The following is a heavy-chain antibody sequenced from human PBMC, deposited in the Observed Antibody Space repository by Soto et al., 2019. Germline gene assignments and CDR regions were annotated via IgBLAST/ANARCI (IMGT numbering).Heavy chain of an antibody. V-gene: IGHV4-34*01. J-gene: IGHJ6*03. D-gene: IGHD2-21*01. CDR1: GGSLSDYF. CDR3: ARGGISHWAYFYYMDV. Sequence: QVQLQQWGAGLLKPSETLSLTCVVSGGSLSDYFWSWIRQPPGMAMEWIGEINHLGSINYNPSLKSRVTMSVDTSKNQFSLTLNYVTAADTATYYCARGGISHWAYFYYMDVWDRGTTVTVSS. CDR2: INHLGSI.